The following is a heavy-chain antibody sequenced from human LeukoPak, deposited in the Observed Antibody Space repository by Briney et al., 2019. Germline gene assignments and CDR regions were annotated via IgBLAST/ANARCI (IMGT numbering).Heavy chain of an antibody. V-gene: IGHV4-59*01. J-gene: IGHJ4*02. Sequence: SETLSLTCTVSGGSISSYYWSWIRQPPGKGLEWIGYIYYSGSTNYNPSLKSRVTISVDTSKNQFSLKLSSVTAADTAVYYCARAGGSGSYSYLDCWGQGTLVTVSS. D-gene: IGHD3-10*01. CDR3: ARAGGSGSYSYLDC. CDR2: IYYSGST. CDR1: GGSISSYY.